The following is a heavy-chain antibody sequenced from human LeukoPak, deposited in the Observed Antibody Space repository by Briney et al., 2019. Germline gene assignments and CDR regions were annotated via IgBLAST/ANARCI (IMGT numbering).Heavy chain of an antibody. CDR3: AIDGSSGMDAFDI. J-gene: IGHJ3*02. Sequence: GGSLRLSCAAAGFTFSSYRMSWVRQAPGKGLEWVANIKQDGSEKYYVDSVKGRFTISRDNAKNSLYLQMNSLRAEDTAVYYCAIDGSSGMDAFDIWGQGTMVTVSS. CDR2: IKQDGSEK. V-gene: IGHV3-7*01. D-gene: IGHD6-19*01. CDR1: GFTFSSYR.